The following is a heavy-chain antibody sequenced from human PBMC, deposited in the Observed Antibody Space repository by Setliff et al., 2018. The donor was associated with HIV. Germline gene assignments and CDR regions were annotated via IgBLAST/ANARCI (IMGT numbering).Heavy chain of an antibody. CDR1: GDTFTSHA. J-gene: IGHJ6*04. V-gene: IGHV1-69*13. D-gene: IGHD2-15*01. CDR3: ARDSRDIVVVIAPEPEPYYYYGMDV. Sequence: SVKVSCKASGDTFTSHAISWVRQAPGQGLEWMGGIIPIFGTPNYAQKFKGRLTITADESTSTAYMELSSLRSEDTTVYYCARDSRDIVVVIAPEPEPYYYYGMDVWGEGTKVTVSS. CDR2: IIPIFGTP.